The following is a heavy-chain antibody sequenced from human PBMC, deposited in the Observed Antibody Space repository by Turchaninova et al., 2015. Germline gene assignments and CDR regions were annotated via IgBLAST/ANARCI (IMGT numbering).Heavy chain of an antibody. CDR3: ARLSGDLDGTXX. CDR2: RYNRGST. CDR1: GYSISSGYY. Sequence: QVQLQESGPGLVKPSETLSLTCAVSGYSISSGYYWGWIRQPPGKGLGWIGSRYNRGSTSYNPSLKSRVXXXADTNKNQXXLRXXXGTAADTAXXYCARLSGDLDGTXXWGQGXLVTVSA. J-gene: IGHJ4*02. D-gene: IGHD7-27*01. V-gene: IGHV4-38-2*01.